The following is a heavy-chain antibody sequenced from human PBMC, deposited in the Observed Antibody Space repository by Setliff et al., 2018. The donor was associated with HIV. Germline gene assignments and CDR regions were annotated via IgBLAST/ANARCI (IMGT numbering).Heavy chain of an antibody. CDR3: ARRPLNAFLPFDS. CDR1: GGSFSGYY. D-gene: IGHD3-3*02. Sequence: PSETLSLTCAVYGGSFSGYYWSWIRQPPGKGLEWIGEIIHTGSTNYNPSLKRRVTISVDTSKNQFSLRLSSVTAAATAVYYCARRPLNAFLPFDSWGPGTLVTVSS. V-gene: IGHV4-34*12. CDR2: IIHTGST. J-gene: IGHJ4*02.